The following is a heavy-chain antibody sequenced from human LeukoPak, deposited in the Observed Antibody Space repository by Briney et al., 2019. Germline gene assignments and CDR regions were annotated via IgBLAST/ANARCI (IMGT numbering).Heavy chain of an antibody. CDR1: GFTFSGYW. CDR3: TRGYRAWPPTWNDY. D-gene: IGHD5-18*01. CDR2: IKQDGIER. Sequence: GGSLRLSCAASGFTFSGYWMNWVRRAPREGLEWVANIKQDGIERYYVDSVKGRFTISRDHANNSLYLQMNSLRDEDTAVYYCTRGYRAWPPTWNDYGGQGTLVTVPS. V-gene: IGHV3-7*01. J-gene: IGHJ4*02.